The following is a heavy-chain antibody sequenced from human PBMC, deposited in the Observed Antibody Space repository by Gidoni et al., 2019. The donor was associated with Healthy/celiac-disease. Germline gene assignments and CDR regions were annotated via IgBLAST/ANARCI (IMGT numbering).Heavy chain of an antibody. Sequence: EVQLVESGGGLVQPVWSLRFSCAASGFTFSNSWIIWFRQAPGKGLEWVGRIKSNTDGGTTDYAAPVKGRFTISRDDSKNTLYLQMNSLKTEDTAVYYCLSDGGGYDFWSGYYARNGVDYWGQGTLVTVSS. J-gene: IGHJ4*02. V-gene: IGHV3-15*07. CDR3: LSDGGGYDFWSGYYARNGVDY. CDR2: IKSNTDGGTT. CDR1: GFTFSNSW. D-gene: IGHD3-3*01.